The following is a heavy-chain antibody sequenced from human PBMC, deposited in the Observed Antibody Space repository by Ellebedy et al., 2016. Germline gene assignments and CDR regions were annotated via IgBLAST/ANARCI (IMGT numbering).Heavy chain of an antibody. J-gene: IGHJ5*02. CDR2: ISYDGSNK. D-gene: IGHD3-22*01. CDR3: ARGRDSSGRYNLGAWFDP. CDR1: GFTFSSYT. V-gene: IGHV3-30-3*01. Sequence: GGSLRLXXAASGFTFSSYTMHWVRQAPGKGLEWVAVISYDGSNKYYADSVKGRFTISRDDSKNTLYLQTNSLRAEDTSVYYCARGRDSSGRYNLGAWFDPWGHGIPVTVSS.